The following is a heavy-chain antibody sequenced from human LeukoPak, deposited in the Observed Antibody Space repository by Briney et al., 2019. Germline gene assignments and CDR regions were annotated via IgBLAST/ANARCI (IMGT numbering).Heavy chain of an antibody. CDR3: AKGKEEVGSFSLDY. Sequence: PGGSLRLSCAASGFTFSSYGMHWVRQAPGKGLEWVAFIRYDGSNKYYADSVKGRFTISRDNSKNTLYLQMNSLRAEDTAVYYCAKGKEEVGSFSLDYWGQGTLVTVSS. CDR2: IRYDGSNK. J-gene: IGHJ4*02. CDR1: GFTFSSYG. D-gene: IGHD2-15*01. V-gene: IGHV3-30*02.